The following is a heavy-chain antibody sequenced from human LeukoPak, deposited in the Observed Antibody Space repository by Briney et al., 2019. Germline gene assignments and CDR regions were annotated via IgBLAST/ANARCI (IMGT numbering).Heavy chain of an antibody. D-gene: IGHD6-19*01. CDR2: IYYSGST. V-gene: IGHV4-39*01. CDR1: GGSISSSTYY. J-gene: IGHJ4*02. Sequence: PSETLSLTCSVSGGSISSSTYYWGWIRQPPGKGLEWIGSIYYSGSTYYNPSLKSRVTISVDTSKNQVSLKVSSVTAADTAVYYCAYTDFGIAVAGGYWGQGTLVTASS. CDR3: AYTDFGIAVAGGY.